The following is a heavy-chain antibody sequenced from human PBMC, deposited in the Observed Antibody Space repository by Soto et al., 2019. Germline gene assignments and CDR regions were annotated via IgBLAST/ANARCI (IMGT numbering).Heavy chain of an antibody. D-gene: IGHD2-21*02. CDR1: GGTFSSYA. CDR3: ASTQVVVTGNGMDV. V-gene: IGHV1-69*01. CDR2: IIPIFGTA. Sequence: QVQLVQSGAEVKKPGSSVKVSCKVSGGTFSSYAISWVRQAPGQGLEWMGGIIPIFGTANYAQKFQGRVTITADESTSTAYMELSSLRSEDTAVYYCASTQVVVTGNGMDVWGQGTTVTVSS. J-gene: IGHJ6*02.